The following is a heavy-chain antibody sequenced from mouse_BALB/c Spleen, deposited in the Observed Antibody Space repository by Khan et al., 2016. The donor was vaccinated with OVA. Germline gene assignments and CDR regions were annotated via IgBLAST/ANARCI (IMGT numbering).Heavy chain of an antibody. Sequence: VQLQQSGPGLVKPSQSLSLTCTVTGYSITSDYAWNWIRQFPGNKLEWMVYISYSGSTSYNPSLKSRITITRDTSKNQCFLHLNSVTTEDTATYYCARSIMANWGQGTTLTVSS. CDR3: ARSIMAN. CDR2: ISYSGST. V-gene: IGHV3-2*02. CDR1: GYSITSDYA. J-gene: IGHJ2*01.